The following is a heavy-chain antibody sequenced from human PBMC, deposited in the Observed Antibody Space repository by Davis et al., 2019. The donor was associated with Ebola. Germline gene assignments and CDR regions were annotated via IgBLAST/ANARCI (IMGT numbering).Heavy chain of an antibody. CDR2: INHSGST. CDR3: ARHTAYYYDSSGYYSNYYFDY. V-gene: IGHV4-34*01. Sequence: MPSETLSLTCAVYGGSFSGYYWSWIRQPPGKGLEWIGEINHSGSTNYNPSLKSRVTISVDTSKNQFSLKLGSVTAADTGVYYCARHTAYYYDSSGYYSNYYFDYWGQGTLVTVSS. J-gene: IGHJ4*02. D-gene: IGHD3-22*01. CDR1: GGSFSGYY.